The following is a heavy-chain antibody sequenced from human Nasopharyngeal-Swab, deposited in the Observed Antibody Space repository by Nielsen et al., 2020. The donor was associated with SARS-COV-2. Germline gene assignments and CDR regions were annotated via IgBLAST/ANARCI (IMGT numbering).Heavy chain of an antibody. CDR2: INHSGST. Sequence: SETLSLTCTVSGGSVSSGSYYWSWIRQPPGKGLEWIGEINHSGSTNYNPSLKSRVTISVDTSKNQFSLKLSSVTAADTAVYYCARGGPLGFDYWGQGTLVTVSS. CDR1: GGSVSSGSYY. V-gene: IGHV4-61*01. J-gene: IGHJ4*02. CDR3: ARGGPLGFDY.